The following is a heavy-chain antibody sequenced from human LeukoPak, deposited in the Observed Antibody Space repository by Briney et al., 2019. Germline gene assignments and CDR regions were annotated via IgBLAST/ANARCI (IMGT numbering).Heavy chain of an antibody. D-gene: IGHD3-9*01. V-gene: IGHV4-59*01. J-gene: IGHJ4*02. CDR2: IYYSGST. Sequence: PSETLSLTCTVSGGSINSYYWSWIRQPPGKGLEWIGYIYYSGSTNYNPSLKSRVTISVDTSKNQFSLKLSSVTAADTAVYYCARGRYFDWSPLGYWGQGTLVTVSS. CDR1: GGSINSYY. CDR3: ARGRYFDWSPLGY.